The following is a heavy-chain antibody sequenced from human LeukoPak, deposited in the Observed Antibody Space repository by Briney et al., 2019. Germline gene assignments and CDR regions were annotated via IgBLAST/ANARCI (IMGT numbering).Heavy chain of an antibody. Sequence: ASVKVSCKASGYTFTDYFMHWVRQAPGQGLEWMGWINPNSGGTNYAQKFQGRVTMTRDTSISTAYMELSRLRPDDTAVYYCAQECPWYSSSCFDPWGQGTLVTVSS. CDR2: INPNSGGT. J-gene: IGHJ5*02. D-gene: IGHD6-13*01. CDR1: GYTFTDYF. V-gene: IGHV1-2*02. CDR3: AQECPWYSSSCFDP.